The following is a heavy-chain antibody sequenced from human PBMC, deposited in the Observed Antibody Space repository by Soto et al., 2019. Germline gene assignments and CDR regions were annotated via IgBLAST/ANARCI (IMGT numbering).Heavy chain of an antibody. CDR1: GFTFSSYG. Sequence: GSLRLSCAASGFTFSSYGMHWVRQAPGKGLEWVAVIWYDGSNKYYADSAKGRFTISRDNSKNTLYLQMNSLRAEDTAVYYCARGYSMVPAHHFDYWGQGTLVTVSS. D-gene: IGHD3-10*01. V-gene: IGHV3-33*01. CDR2: IWYDGSNK. CDR3: ARGYSMVPAHHFDY. J-gene: IGHJ4*02.